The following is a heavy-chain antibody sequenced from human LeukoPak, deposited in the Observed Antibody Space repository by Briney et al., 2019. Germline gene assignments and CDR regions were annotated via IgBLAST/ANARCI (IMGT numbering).Heavy chain of an antibody. D-gene: IGHD2-2*01. J-gene: IGHJ4*02. Sequence: GGSLRLSCAASGFTFSNAWMSWVRQAPGKGLEWVGRIKSKTDGGTTDYAAPVKGRFTISRDDSKNTLYLQMNSLKTKDTAVYYCTTVSVVVPAAMDYWGQGTLVTVSS. CDR1: GFTFSNAW. CDR3: TTVSVVVPAAMDY. V-gene: IGHV3-15*01. CDR2: IKSKTDGGTT.